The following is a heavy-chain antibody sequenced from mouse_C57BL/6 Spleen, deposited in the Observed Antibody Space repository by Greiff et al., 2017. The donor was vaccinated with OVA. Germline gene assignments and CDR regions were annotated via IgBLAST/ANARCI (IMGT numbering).Heavy chain of an antibody. Sequence: EVQLVESGGGLVQPKGSLKLSCAASGFSFNTYAMNWVRQAPGKGLEWVARIRSKSNNYATYYADSVKDRFTISRDDSESMLYLQMNNLKTEDTAMYYCVREDYGYFDVWGTGTTVTVSS. CDR3: VREDYGYFDV. CDR1: GFSFNTYA. CDR2: IRSKSNNYAT. V-gene: IGHV10-1*01. J-gene: IGHJ1*03.